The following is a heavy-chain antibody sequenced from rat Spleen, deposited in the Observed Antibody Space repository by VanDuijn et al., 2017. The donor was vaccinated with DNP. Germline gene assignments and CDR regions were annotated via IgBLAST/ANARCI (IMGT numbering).Heavy chain of an antibody. D-gene: IGHD1-2*01. Sequence: EVQLVESGGGLVQPGRSLKLSCAASGFTFSDYNMAWVRQAPKKGLEWVATISYDGSSTHYRDSVKGRFTISRDNAKSTLYLQIDSLRSEDTATYYCARHDYSYSPHWYFDFWGPGTMVTVSS. CDR2: ISYDGSST. J-gene: IGHJ1*01. CDR1: GFTFSDYN. CDR3: ARHDYSYSPHWYFDF. V-gene: IGHV5-7*01.